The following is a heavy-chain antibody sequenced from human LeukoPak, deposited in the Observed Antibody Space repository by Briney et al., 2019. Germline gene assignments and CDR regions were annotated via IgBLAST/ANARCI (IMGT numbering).Heavy chain of an antibody. D-gene: IGHD1/OR15-1a*01. J-gene: IGHJ4*02. CDR3: TGAPNNHSFDY. CDR1: GGSISRSGYY. CDR2: VYYNGDT. V-gene: IGHV4-30-4*08. Sequence: MTSETLSLTCTVSGGSISRSGYYWTWSRQPPGKGLEWIGYVYYNGDTYYNPSLNSRLTISLDTPMNQFSLKLSSVTAADTAVYYCTGAPNNHSFDYWGQGTLVTVSS.